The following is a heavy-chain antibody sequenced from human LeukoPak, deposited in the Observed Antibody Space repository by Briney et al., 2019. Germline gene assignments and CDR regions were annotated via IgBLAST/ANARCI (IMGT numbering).Heavy chain of an antibody. CDR1: GFTFSDYY. CDR3: ARGYDSSGYYLYYYYYYYMDV. J-gene: IGHJ6*03. Sequence: GGSLRLSRAASGFTFSDYYMSWIRQAPGKGLEGVSYISSSGSTIYYADSVKGRFTNSRDNAKNSLYLQMNSLRAEDTAVYYCARGYDSSGYYLYYYYYYYMDVWGKGTTVTVSS. D-gene: IGHD3-22*01. CDR2: ISSSGSTI. V-gene: IGHV3-11*01.